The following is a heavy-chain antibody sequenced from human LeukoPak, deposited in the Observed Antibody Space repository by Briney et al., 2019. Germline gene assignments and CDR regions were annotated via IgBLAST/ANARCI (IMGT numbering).Heavy chain of an antibody. CDR2: ISGGGGST. D-gene: IGHD3-16*01. V-gene: IGHV3-23*01. J-gene: IGHJ4*02. CDR3: ARGGGRHVEY. CDR1: GFTFSDYA. Sequence: GGSLRLSCAASGFTFSDYAVSWVRQAPGKGLEWVSAISGGGGSTYYADSVKGRFTISRDNSKNSLYLQMNSLRAEDTAVYYCARGGGRHVEYWGQGNLVTVSS.